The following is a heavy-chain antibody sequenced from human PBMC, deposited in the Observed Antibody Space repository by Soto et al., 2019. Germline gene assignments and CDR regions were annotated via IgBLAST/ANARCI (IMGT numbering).Heavy chain of an antibody. CDR1: GGTFSSYA. CDR3: ARLLVDTAMPQVDY. CDR2: IIPIFGTA. J-gene: IGHJ4*02. Sequence: ASVKVSCKASGGTFSSYAISWVRQAPGQGLEWMGGIIPIFGTANYAQKFQGRVTITADESTSTAYMELSSLRSEDTAVYYCARLLVDTAMPQVDYWGQGTLVTVSS. D-gene: IGHD5-18*01. V-gene: IGHV1-69*13.